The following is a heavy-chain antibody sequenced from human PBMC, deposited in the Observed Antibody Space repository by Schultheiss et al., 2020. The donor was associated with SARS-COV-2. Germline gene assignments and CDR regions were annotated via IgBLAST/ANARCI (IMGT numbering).Heavy chain of an antibody. CDR3: ARDPPFPSSSRGYYYMDV. V-gene: IGHV1-18*01. Sequence: ASVKVSCKASGYTFTSYGISWVRQAPGQGLEWMGWISAYNGNTNYAQKLQGRVTMTTDTSTSTAYMELRSLRSDDTAVYYCARDPPFPSSSRGYYYMDVWGKGTTVTVSS. D-gene: IGHD6-13*01. CDR2: ISAYNGNT. CDR1: GYTFTSYG. J-gene: IGHJ6*03.